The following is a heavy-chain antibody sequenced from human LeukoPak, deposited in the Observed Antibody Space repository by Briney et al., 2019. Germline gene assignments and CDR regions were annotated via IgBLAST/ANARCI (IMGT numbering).Heavy chain of an antibody. CDR1: GFTFSSYS. CDR3: ATDESWNAC. Sequence: PGGSLRLSCAASGFTFSSYSMNWVRQAPGKGLEWVSSISSSSSYIYYADSVKGRFTISRDNAKNSLFPQMNSLRAEDTAVYYCATDESWNACWGQGTLVTVSS. CDR2: ISSSSSYI. J-gene: IGHJ4*02. V-gene: IGHV3-21*01. D-gene: IGHD1-1*01.